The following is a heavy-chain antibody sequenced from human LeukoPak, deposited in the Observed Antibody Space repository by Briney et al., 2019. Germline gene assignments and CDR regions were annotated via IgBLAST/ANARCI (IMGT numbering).Heavy chain of an antibody. Sequence: SETLSLTCTVSGGSISRYYWSWIRQPPGKGLEWIGYIYYSGSTNYNPSLKSRVTISVDTSKNQFSLKLSSVTAADTAVYYCARLNSSSSWYAITEFNWFDPWGQGTLVTVSS. V-gene: IGHV4-59*12. J-gene: IGHJ5*02. CDR2: IYYSGST. D-gene: IGHD6-13*01. CDR1: GGSISRYY. CDR3: ARLNSSSSWYAITEFNWFDP.